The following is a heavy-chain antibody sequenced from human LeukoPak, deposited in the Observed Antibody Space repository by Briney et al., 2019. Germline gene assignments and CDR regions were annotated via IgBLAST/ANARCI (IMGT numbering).Heavy chain of an antibody. CDR2: IHYSGGS. J-gene: IGHJ4*02. Sequence: SETLSLTCTVSGGSVSSYYWNWIRQSPGKGLEWIGYIHYSGGSKYNPSLQSRVTILIDTSKNQLSLKVSSVTAADTAVYYCARGLYSSTWPDYWGQGTLVTVSS. D-gene: IGHD6-13*01. CDR1: GGSVSSYY. CDR3: ARGLYSSTWPDY. V-gene: IGHV4-59*08.